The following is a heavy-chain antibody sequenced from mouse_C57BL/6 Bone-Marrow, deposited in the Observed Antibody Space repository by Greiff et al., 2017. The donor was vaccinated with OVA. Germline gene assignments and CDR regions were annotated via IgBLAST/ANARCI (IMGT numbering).Heavy chain of an antibody. Sequence: VQLQQSGPGLVAPSQSLSITCTVSGFSLTSFAISWVRQPPGKGLEWLGVIWTGGGTYYTSALKSRLSLSKDSSKSQVFLKMNSLQTDDTARDYCARRNYRYFDVWGTGTTVTVSS. CDR3: ARRNYRYFDV. J-gene: IGHJ1*03. V-gene: IGHV2-9-1*01. CDR1: GFSLTSFA. CDR2: IWTGGGT.